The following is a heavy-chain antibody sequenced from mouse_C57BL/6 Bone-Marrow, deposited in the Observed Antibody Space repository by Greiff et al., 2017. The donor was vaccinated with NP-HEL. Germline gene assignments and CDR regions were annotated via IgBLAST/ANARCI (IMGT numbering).Heavy chain of an antibody. D-gene: IGHD2-4*01. CDR1: GYTFPSYW. Sequence: QVQLQQPGAELVRPGSSVKLSCKASGYTFPSYWMHWVKQRPIQGLEWIGNIDPYDSETHYNQKFKDKATLTVDKSSSTAYMQLSSLTSEDSAVYYCARSTYYDYDVGFAYWGQGTLVTVSA. V-gene: IGHV1-52*01. J-gene: IGHJ3*01. CDR3: ARSTYYDYDVGFAY. CDR2: IDPYDSET.